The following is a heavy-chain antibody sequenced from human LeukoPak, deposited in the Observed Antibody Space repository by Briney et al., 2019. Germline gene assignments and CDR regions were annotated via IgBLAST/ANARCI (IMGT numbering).Heavy chain of an antibody. V-gene: IGHV3-30*04. J-gene: IGHJ4*02. CDR2: ISYDGSSK. CDR3: ARDTRYFDWLSAFDY. D-gene: IGHD3-9*01. CDR1: GFTFSSYA. Sequence: PGGSLRLSCAASGFTFSSYAMHWVRQAPGKGLEWVAVISYDGSSKYYADSVKGRFTISRDNSKNTLYLQMNSLRAEDTAVYYCARDTRYFDWLSAFDYWGQGTLVTVSS.